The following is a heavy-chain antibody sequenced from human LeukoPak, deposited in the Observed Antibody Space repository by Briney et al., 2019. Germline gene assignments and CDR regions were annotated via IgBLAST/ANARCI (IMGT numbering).Heavy chain of an antibody. J-gene: IGHJ5*02. CDR1: GYTFTSYG. CDR2: ISAYNGNT. V-gene: IGHV1-18*04. Sequence: ASVKVSCKASGYTFTSYGISWVRQAPGQGLEWMGWISAYNGNTNYAQKLQGRVTMTTDTSTSTAYMELRSLGSDDTAVYYCARGSSSWWESWFDPWGQGTLVTVSS. CDR3: ARGSSSWWESWFDP. D-gene: IGHD6-13*01.